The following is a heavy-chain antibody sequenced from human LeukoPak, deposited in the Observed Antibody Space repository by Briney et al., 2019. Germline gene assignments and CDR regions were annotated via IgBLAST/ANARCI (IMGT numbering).Heavy chain of an antibody. CDR3: ATDIRITIFGVVKRAFDI. CDR1: GYTFTSYD. CDR2: MNPNSGNT. D-gene: IGHD3-3*01. J-gene: IGHJ3*02. Sequence: ASVKVSCKAYGYTFTSYDINWVRQATGQGLEWMGWMNPNSGNTGYAQKFQGRVTMTRNTSISTAYMELSSLRSEDTAVCYCATDIRITIFGVVKRAFDIWGQGTMVTVSS. V-gene: IGHV1-8*01.